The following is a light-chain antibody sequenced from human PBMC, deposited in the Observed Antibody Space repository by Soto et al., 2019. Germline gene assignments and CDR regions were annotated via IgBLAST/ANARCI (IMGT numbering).Light chain of an antibody. V-gene: IGKV1-9*01. CDR1: QGISSY. Sequence: DIQLTQSPSFLSASIGDRVTITCRASQGISSYVAWYQQKPGKAPNLLIYDASTLQSGVPSRFSGSGSGKEFTLTISSLQPEEFASYYCQQVDSSPWTFRQGTKVEIK. CDR3: QQVDSSPWT. CDR2: DAS. J-gene: IGKJ1*01.